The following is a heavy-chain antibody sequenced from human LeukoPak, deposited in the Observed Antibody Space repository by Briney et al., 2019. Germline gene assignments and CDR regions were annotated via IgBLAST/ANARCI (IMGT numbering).Heavy chain of an antibody. J-gene: IGHJ4*02. CDR2: ISAYNGNT. CDR3: ARVRIYCSGGSCYFDY. Sequence: ASVKVSCKASGYTFTTYGVSWVRQAPGQGLEWMGWISAYNGNTNYAQKLQGRVTMTTDTSTSTAYMEVRSLRSDDTAVYYCARVRIYCSGGSCYFDYWGQGTLVTVSS. CDR1: GYTFTTYG. D-gene: IGHD2-15*01. V-gene: IGHV1-18*01.